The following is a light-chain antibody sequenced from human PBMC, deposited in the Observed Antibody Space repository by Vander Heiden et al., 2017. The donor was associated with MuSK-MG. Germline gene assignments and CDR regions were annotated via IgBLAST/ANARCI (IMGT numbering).Light chain of an antibody. CDR1: QDISNY. J-gene: IGKJ5*01. CDR2: DAS. Sequence: DIQMTQSPSSLSASVGDRVTITCQASQDISNYLNWYQQKPGKAPKLLIYDASNLETGVPSRFSGSGSGTDFTFTIRSLQPEDIATYYCQGYDDLGITFGPGTQLEIK. V-gene: IGKV1-33*01. CDR3: QGYDDLGIT.